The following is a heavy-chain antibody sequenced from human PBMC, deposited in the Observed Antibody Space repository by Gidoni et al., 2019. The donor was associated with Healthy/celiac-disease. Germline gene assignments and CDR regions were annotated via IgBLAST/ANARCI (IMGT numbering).Heavy chain of an antibody. Sequence: EVQLVESAGVVVQPGGSLRLSCAASGFPFDDYTMTWVRQAPGKGLEWVSLISWDGVSTYYADSVKDRFTISRDNSKNSLYLQMNSLRTEDTALYYCARGAYCGGDCYSFWDWYFDLWGRGTLVTVSS. D-gene: IGHD2-21*02. CDR2: ISWDGVST. V-gene: IGHV3-43*01. CDR3: ARGAYCGGDCYSFWDWYFDL. J-gene: IGHJ2*01. CDR1: GFPFDDYT.